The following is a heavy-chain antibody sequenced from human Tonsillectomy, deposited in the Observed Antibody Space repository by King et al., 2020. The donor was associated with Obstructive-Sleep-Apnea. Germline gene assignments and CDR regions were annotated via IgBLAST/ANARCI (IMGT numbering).Heavy chain of an antibody. D-gene: IGHD6-19*01. CDR2: ISSSGNTK. CDR3: ARHGNSSGWFRD. Sequence: VQLVESGGGLVKPGGSLRLSCAASGFTFSDSYMSWIRQAPGKGLEWVSYISSSGNTKYYADSVKGRFTISRDNAKNALYLQMNSLRAGDTAVYYCARHGNSSGWFRDWGQGTLVTVSS. V-gene: IGHV3-11*01. CDR1: GFTFSDSY. J-gene: IGHJ4*02.